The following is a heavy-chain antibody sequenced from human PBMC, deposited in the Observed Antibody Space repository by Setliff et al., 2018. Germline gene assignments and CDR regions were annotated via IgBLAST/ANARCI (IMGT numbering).Heavy chain of an antibody. Sequence: SETLSLTCTVSGDSISNYYWSWIRQPPGRGMEWMGYIHGRGSTNSNSSLNSRVTISVDTSNNQFSLNLNSGRAADTAVYYCAKSKPGGGSFDIWGRGTMVTVS. CDR1: GDSISNYY. D-gene: IGHD3-10*01. J-gene: IGHJ3*02. V-gene: IGHV4-59*08. CDR2: IHGRGST. CDR3: AKSKPGGGSFDI.